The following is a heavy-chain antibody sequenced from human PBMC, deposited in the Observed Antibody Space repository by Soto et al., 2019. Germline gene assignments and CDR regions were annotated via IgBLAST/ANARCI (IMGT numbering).Heavy chain of an antibody. CDR3: ARDRTAGFDP. Sequence: PGGSLRLSCTASGFTFRTYAMTWFRQSPGKGLEWVSAISSSSSYIYYTDSVKGRFTISRDNAKNSVYLQMNSLRAEDTAVYYCARDRTAGFDPWGQGALVTVSS. J-gene: IGHJ5*02. CDR1: GFTFRTYA. V-gene: IGHV3-21*01. CDR2: ISSSSSYI. D-gene: IGHD6-13*01.